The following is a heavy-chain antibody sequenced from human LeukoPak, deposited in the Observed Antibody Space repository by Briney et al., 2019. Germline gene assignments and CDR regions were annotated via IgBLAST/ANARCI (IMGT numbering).Heavy chain of an antibody. J-gene: IGHJ3*02. D-gene: IGHD3-10*01. CDR2: IYYSGST. Sequence: ASETLSLTCTVSGGSISSYYWSWIRQPPGKGLEWIGYIYYSGSTNYNPSLKSRVTISVDTSKNQFSLKLSSVTAADTAVYYCARSDGYGLVGIWGQGTMVTVSS. CDR1: GGSISSYY. V-gene: IGHV4-59*01. CDR3: ARSDGYGLVGI.